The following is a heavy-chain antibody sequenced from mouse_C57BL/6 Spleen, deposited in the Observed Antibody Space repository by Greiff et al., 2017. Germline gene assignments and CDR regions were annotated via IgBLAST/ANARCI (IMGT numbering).Heavy chain of an antibody. CDR2: IYPGSGST. J-gene: IGHJ2*01. Sequence: QVQLQQSGAELVKPGASVKMSCKASGYTFTSYWITWVKQRPGQGLEWIGDIYPGSGSTNYNEKFKSKATLTVDTSSSTAYMQRSSLTSEDSAVYYCARERAYYGNDYGGQGTTLTVSS. D-gene: IGHD2-10*01. V-gene: IGHV1-55*01. CDR1: GYTFTSYW. CDR3: ARERAYYGNDY.